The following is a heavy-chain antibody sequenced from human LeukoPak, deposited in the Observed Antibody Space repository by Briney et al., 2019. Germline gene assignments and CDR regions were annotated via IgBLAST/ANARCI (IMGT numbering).Heavy chain of an antibody. J-gene: IGHJ4*02. V-gene: IGHV1-18*01. D-gene: IGHD3-10*01. CDR1: GYTFTSYG. CDR2: IIAYNGNT. CDR3: AANLWFGELGGY. Sequence: GASVKVSCKASGYTFTSYGISWVRQAPGQGLEWMGWIIAYNGNTNYAQKLQGRVTMTTDTSTSTAYMELRSLRSDDTAVYYCAANLWFGELGGYWGQGTLVTVSS.